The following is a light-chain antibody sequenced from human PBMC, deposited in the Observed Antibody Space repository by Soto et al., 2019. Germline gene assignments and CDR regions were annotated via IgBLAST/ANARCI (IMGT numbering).Light chain of an antibody. Sequence: DIQLTQSPSSLSASGGDRVTITCRASQRINKWLAWYQHKPGKAPNLLIYAVSTLHSGVPSRFSGSGSGTEFTLTVSSLRPDDFATYYCQHYSGDRATFGQGTKVDI. CDR2: AVS. V-gene: IGKV1-5*03. CDR3: QHYSGDRAT. J-gene: IGKJ1*01. CDR1: QRINKW.